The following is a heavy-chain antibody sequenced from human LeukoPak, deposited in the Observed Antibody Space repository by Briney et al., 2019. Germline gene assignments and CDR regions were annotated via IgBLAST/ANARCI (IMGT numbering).Heavy chain of an antibody. J-gene: IGHJ4*02. Sequence: ASVKVSCKASGYTFTGYYMHWVRQAPGQGLEWMGWISPNSGGTNYAQKFQGRVTMTRDTSVSTAYMELSRLRSDDTAVYYCARAELLSGSGWRWWGQGTLVTVSS. V-gene: IGHV1-2*02. D-gene: IGHD6-19*01. CDR3: ARAELLSGSGWRW. CDR2: ISPNSGGT. CDR1: GYTFTGYY.